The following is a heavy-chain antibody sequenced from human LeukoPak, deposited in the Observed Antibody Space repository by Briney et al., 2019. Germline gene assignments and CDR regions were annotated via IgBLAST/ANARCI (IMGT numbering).Heavy chain of an antibody. J-gene: IGHJ4*02. CDR3: ATCKRLGRFDY. CDR1: GFTFNNYA. Sequence: PGGSLRLSCAASGFTFNNYAMSWVRQAPGKGLEWVSAISDDGGDTKYADSVKGRFTISRDNSKNTLYLQMNSLRAEDTAVYYCATCKRLGRFDYWGQGTLVTVSS. CDR2: ISDDGGDT. V-gene: IGHV3-23*01.